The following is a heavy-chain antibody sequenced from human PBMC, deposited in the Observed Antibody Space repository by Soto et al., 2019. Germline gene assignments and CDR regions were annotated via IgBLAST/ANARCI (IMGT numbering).Heavy chain of an antibody. J-gene: IGHJ4*02. CDR2: IWYDGSSE. CDR1: GFTFNRYG. V-gene: IGHV3-33*01. CDR3: ARRVDYFDY. Sequence: QVQLVESGGGVVQPGRSLRLSCAASGFTFNRYGMHWVRQAPGKGLEWVAVIWYDGSSEYYADSVKGRFTISRDNSKNTLLLQMNSLRAVDTAVYYCARRVDYFDYWGQGTLVTVSS.